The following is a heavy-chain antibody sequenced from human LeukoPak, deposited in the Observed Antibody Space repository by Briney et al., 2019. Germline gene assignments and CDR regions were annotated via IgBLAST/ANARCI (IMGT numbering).Heavy chain of an antibody. CDR1: GFTVSTNC. J-gene: IGHJ4*02. Sequence: GGSLRLSCAASGFTVSTNCMAWVRQAPGKGLEWVSTIYSGGTTYYADSVMGRFTISRHNSRNTLYLQMNSLRAEDTAVYYCARVDTVMAYYFDLWGQGTLVTVSS. CDR3: ARVDTVMAYYFDL. D-gene: IGHD5-18*01. V-gene: IGHV3-53*04. CDR2: IYSGGTT.